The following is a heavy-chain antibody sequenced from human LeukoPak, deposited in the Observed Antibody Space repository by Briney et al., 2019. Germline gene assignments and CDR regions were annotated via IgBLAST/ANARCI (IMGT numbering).Heavy chain of an antibody. CDR3: ARDRENWDFYDSSGYHFDTLGY. V-gene: IGHV3-7*01. CDR1: GFRFSSYS. J-gene: IGHJ4*02. D-gene: IGHD3-22*01. CDR2: IKEDGSEK. Sequence: GGSLRLSCAASGFRFSSYSMSWVRQAPGKGLEWVANIKEDGSEKYYVDSVKGRFTISRDNARNSLYLQMNSLRPEDSAVYYCARDRENWDFYDSSGYHFDTLGYWGQGTLVTVSS.